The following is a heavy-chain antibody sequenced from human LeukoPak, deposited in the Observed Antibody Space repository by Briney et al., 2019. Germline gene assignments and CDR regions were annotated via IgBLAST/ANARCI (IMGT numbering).Heavy chain of an antibody. CDR2: ISAYNGNT. D-gene: IGHD3-16*02. CDR3: ARALMITFGGVISD. CDR1: GYTFTSYG. V-gene: IGHV1-18*01. J-gene: IGHJ4*02. Sequence: ASVKVSCKASGYTFTSYGISRVRQAPGQGLEWMGWISAYNGNTNYAQKLQGRVTMTTDTSTSTAYMELRSLRSDDTAVYYCARALMITFGGVISDWGQGTLVTVSS.